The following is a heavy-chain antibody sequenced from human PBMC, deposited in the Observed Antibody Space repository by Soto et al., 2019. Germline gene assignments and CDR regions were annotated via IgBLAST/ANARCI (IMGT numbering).Heavy chain of an antibody. CDR1: GGSVSSGSYY. CDR2: IYYSGST. Sequence: SETLSLTCTVSGGSVSSGSYYWSWIRQPPGKGLGWIGYIYYSGSTNYNPSLKSRVTISVDTSKNQFSLKLSSVTAADTAVYYCARGANYDILTGYQNFDYWGQGTLVTVSS. CDR3: ARGANYDILTGYQNFDY. D-gene: IGHD3-9*01. J-gene: IGHJ4*02. V-gene: IGHV4-61*01.